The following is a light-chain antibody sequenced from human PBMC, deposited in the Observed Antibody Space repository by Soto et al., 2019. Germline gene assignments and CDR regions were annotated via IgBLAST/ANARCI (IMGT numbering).Light chain of an antibody. CDR2: KAS. V-gene: IGKV1-5*03. J-gene: IGKJ1*01. CDR3: QHYNSVSKT. CDR1: QSISSW. Sequence: DIQMTQSPSTLSASVGDRVTIICRASQSISSWLAWYQQKPGKAPKLLIYKASTLESGVPSRFSGSGSGTKFPPTISSLQPDDFATYYCQHYNSVSKTSGKGTRVDIK.